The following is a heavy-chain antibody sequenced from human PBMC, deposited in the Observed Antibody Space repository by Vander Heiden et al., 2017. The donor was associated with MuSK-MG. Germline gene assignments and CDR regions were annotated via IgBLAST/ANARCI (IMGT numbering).Heavy chain of an antibody. CDR1: GYTFTSYC. J-gene: IGHJ4*02. CDR3: ARDAGYYASGSY. CDR2: IDFNKDRT. V-gene: IGHV1-46*01. D-gene: IGHD3-10*01. Sequence: QVQLVQSGAEVKEPGASVKVSCKASGYTFTSYCFHWVRQAPGQGLEWMAIIDFNKDRTWYAQKFQGRVTVTGDTSARTVYMELGSMRSEDTAVYYCARDAGYYASGSYWGQGTMVTVSS.